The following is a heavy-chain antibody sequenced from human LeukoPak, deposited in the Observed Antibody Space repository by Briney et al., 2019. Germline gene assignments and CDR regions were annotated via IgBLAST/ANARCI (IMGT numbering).Heavy chain of an antibody. V-gene: IGHV3-21*01. CDR1: GFTFSNYP. J-gene: IGHJ4*02. CDR3: ARESLVAATKAMDY. CDR2: IVDSGKDA. Sequence: GGSLRLSCAASGFTFSNYPMNWVRQAPGKGVEWVSSIVDSGKDAFFADSVRGRFIISRDNTNNSLLLQMNTLRAEDTAVYYCARESLVAATKAMDYWGQGTLVTVSP. D-gene: IGHD5-12*01.